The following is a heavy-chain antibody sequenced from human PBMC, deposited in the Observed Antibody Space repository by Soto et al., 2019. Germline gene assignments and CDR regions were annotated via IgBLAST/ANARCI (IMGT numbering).Heavy chain of an antibody. J-gene: IGHJ4*02. Sequence: AGGSLRLSXVGSGFNFDDYAFHWVRQAPGTGLEWVAVISNDGSDKYYADSVKGRFTISRDNSKDTLHLQMDSLITEDTAVYYCARELDYWGQGSLVTVSS. V-gene: IGHV3-30*03. CDR2: ISNDGSDK. CDR1: GFNFDDYA. CDR3: ARELDY.